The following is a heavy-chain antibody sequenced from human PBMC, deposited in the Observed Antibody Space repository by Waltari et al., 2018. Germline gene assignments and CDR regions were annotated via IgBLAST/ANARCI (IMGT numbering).Heavy chain of an antibody. D-gene: IGHD3-3*01. CDR1: GGSISSSSYY. Sequence: QLQLQESGPGLVKPSETLSLTCTVSGGSISSSSYYWGWIRQPPGKGLEWIGSIYYSGSTYYNPSLKSRVTISVDTSKNQFSLKLSSVTAADTAVYYCASQSHNYDFWSGYYWGQGTLVTVSS. CDR3: ASQSHNYDFWSGYY. J-gene: IGHJ4*02. CDR2: IYYSGST. V-gene: IGHV4-39*01.